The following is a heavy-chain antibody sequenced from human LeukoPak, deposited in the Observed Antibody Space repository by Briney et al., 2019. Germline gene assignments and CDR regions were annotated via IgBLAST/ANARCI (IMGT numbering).Heavy chain of an antibody. CDR1: GFTFSDHY. CDR3: VRGGTYYDSSGHFDY. V-gene: IGHV3-72*01. D-gene: IGHD3-22*01. Sequence: GGSLRLSCAASGFTFSDHYMDWVRQAPGEGLEWVGRSRSKTNSYSTEYAASVKGRFTISRDESENSLNLQMNSLKTEDTAVYYCVRGGTYYDSSGHFDYWGQGTLVTVSS. J-gene: IGHJ4*02. CDR2: SRSKTNSYST.